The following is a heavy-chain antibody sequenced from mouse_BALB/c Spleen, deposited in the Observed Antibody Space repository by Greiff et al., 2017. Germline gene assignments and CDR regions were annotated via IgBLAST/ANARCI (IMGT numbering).Heavy chain of an antibody. V-gene: IGHV1-5*01. D-gene: IGHD1-1*01. CDR1: GYTFTSYW. CDR2: IYPGNSDT. CDR3: TRHYGSRRDY. J-gene: IGHJ2*01. Sequence: EVQLQQSGTVLARPGASVKMSCKASGYTFTSYWMHWVKQRPGQGLEWIGAIYPGNSDTSYNQKFKGKAKLTAVTSTSTAYMELSSLTNEDSAVYYCTRHYGSRRDYWGQGTTLTGAS.